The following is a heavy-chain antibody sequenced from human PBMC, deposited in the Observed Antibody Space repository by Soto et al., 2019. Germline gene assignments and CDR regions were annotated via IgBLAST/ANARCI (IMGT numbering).Heavy chain of an antibody. CDR1: GYTFTGYY. D-gene: IGHD2-21*01. V-gene: IGHV1-2*04. CDR2: INPNSGGT. Sequence: ASVKVSCKASGYTFTGYYMHWVRQAPGQGLEWMGWINPNSGGTNYAQKFQGWVTMTRDTSISTAYMELSRLRSDDTALYYCARDLSRDSPAYYYYYGMDVWGQGTTVTVSS. CDR3: ARDLSRDSPAYYYYYGMDV. J-gene: IGHJ6*02.